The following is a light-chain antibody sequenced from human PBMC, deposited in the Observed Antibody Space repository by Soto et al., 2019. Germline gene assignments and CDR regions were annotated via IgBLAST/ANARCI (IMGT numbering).Light chain of an antibody. J-gene: IGKJ2*01. V-gene: IGKV3-15*01. CDR1: QSVSRN. Sequence: EIVMTQSPATLSVSPGERATLSCRASQSVSRNLAWYRQKPGQAPRLLIYGASPRATATPARFSGSGSGTEFTLTISSLQSEDFAVYYCQQYNGWPYTFGQGTKLEIK. CDR3: QQYNGWPYT. CDR2: GAS.